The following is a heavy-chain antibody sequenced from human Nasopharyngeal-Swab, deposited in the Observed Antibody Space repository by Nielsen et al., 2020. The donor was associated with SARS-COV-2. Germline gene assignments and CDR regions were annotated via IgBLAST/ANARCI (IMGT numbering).Heavy chain of an antibody. V-gene: IGHV3-23*01. CDR1: GLTFSSYA. J-gene: IGHJ4*02. Sequence: GGSLRLSCAASGLTFSSYAMSWVRKAPGKGLEWVSAISGSGGSTYYADSVKGRFTISRDNSKNTLYLQMNSLKAEDTAVYYCAKGTGSYFTGDYYFDYWGQGTLVTVSS. CDR3: AKGTGSYFTGDYYFDY. CDR2: ISGSGGST. D-gene: IGHD1-26*01.